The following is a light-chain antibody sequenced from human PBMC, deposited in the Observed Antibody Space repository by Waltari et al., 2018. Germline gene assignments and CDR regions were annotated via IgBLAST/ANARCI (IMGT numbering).Light chain of an antibody. CDR1: SGSVSTSYY. J-gene: IGLJ2*01. CDR3: VLYMGRGIRV. Sequence: QTVVTQEPSFSVSPGGTVTLTCGLSSGSVSTSYYTSWYQQTPGQAQRTLIYNTNTRSSGVPDRFSGSILGNKAALTITGAQADDECDYYCVLYMGRGIRVFGGGTKLTVL. CDR2: NTN. V-gene: IGLV8-61*01.